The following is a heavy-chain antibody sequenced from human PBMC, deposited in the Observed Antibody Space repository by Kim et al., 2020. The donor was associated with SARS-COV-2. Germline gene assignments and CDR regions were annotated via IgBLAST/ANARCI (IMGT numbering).Heavy chain of an antibody. D-gene: IGHD2-2*01. CDR1: GFTFSSYA. J-gene: IGHJ4*02. Sequence: GGSLRLSCAASGFTFSSYAMSWVRQAPGKGLEWVSAISGSGGSTYYADSVKGRFTISRDNSKNTLYLQMNSLIAEDTAVYYCAKDLSVVVPAASNVWGQGTLVTVSS. V-gene: IGHV3-23*01. CDR2: ISGSGGST. CDR3: AKDLSVVVPAASNV.